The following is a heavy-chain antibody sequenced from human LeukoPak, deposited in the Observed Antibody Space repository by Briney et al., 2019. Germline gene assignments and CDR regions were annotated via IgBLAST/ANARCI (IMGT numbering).Heavy chain of an antibody. CDR3: ARDSRADYDYVWGSYRYTGYFDY. Sequence: GGSLRLSCAASGFTFSSYSMTWVRQAPGKGLEWVSYISSSSSTINYADSVKGRFTISRDNAKNSLYLQMNSLRDEDTAVYYCARDSRADYDYVWGSYRYTGYFDYWGQGTLVTVSS. CDR1: GFTFSSYS. J-gene: IGHJ4*02. V-gene: IGHV3-48*02. D-gene: IGHD3-16*02. CDR2: ISSSSSTI.